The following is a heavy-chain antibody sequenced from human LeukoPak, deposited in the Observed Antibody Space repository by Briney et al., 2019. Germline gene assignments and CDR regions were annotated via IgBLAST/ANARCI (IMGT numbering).Heavy chain of an antibody. CDR1: GFPFSGYA. D-gene: IGHD1-26*01. V-gene: IGHV3-30*03. J-gene: IGHJ4*02. CDR2: ISYNGNIV. Sequence: TGGSLRLSCAASGFPFSGYAMHWVRQAPGKGLEWVAIISYNGNIVHYADSVRGRFTVSRDNSKNTLYLQMNSLRTDDTARYFCAREEEGELPDYWGQGTLVAVSS. CDR3: AREEEGELPDY.